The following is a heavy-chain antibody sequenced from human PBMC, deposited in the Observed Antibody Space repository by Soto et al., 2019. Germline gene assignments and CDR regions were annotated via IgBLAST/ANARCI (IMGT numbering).Heavy chain of an antibody. CDR3: ARDSPTYADGMDV. D-gene: IGHD4-4*01. J-gene: IGHJ6*02. V-gene: IGHV4-31*03. CDR2: IYYSGST. Sequence: SETLSLTCTVSGGSISSGGYYWSWIRQHPGKGLEWIGYIYYSGSTYYNPSLKSRVTISVDTSKNQFSLKLSSVTAADTAVYYCARDSPTYADGMDVWGQGTTVTVSS. CDR1: GGSISSGGYY.